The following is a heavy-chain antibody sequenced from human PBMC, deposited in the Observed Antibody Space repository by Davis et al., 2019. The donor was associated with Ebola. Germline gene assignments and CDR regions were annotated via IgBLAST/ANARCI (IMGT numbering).Heavy chain of an antibody. Sequence: GESLKISCAASGYTFTSYYMHWVRQAPGQGLEWMGIINPSGGSTSYAQKFQGRVTMTRDTSTSTVYMELSSLRSEDTAVYYCARSTYTVTPDYWGQGTLVTVSS. J-gene: IGHJ4*02. V-gene: IGHV1-46*01. D-gene: IGHD4-17*01. CDR2: INPSGGST. CDR1: GYTFTSYY. CDR3: ARSTYTVTPDY.